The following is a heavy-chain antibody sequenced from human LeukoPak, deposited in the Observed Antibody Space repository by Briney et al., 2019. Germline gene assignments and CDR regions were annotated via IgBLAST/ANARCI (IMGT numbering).Heavy chain of an antibody. CDR2: ISSTTSYI. D-gene: IGHD3-3*01. CDR3: GRYIRGKDFWGGYYGLDV. V-gene: IGHV3-21*01. J-gene: IGHJ6*04. CDR1: GFTFSDYA. Sequence: GGSLRLSCSASGFTFSDYAMNWVRQAPGKGLDWVASISSTTSYIYYGDSVKGRFTISRDNAKNSLYLQMNSLRAEDTPLYYRGRYIRGKDFWGGYYGLDVWGKGTTVAVSS.